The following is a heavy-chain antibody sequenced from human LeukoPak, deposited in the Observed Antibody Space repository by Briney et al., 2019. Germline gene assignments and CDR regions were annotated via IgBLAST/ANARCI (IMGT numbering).Heavy chain of an antibody. J-gene: IGHJ4*02. D-gene: IGHD3-3*01. CDR1: GGSFSGYY. CDR3: ARAGGFFSPFGY. CDR2: INHSGST. V-gene: IGHV4-34*01. Sequence: SETLSLTCAVYGGSFSGYYWSWIRQPPGKGLEWIGEINHSGSTNYNPSLKSQVTISVDTSKNQFSLKLSSVTAADTAVYYCARAGGFFSPFGYWGQGTLVTVSS.